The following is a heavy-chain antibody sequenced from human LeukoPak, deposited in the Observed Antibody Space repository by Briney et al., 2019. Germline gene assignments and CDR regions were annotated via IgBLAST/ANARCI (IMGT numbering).Heavy chain of an antibody. Sequence: SETLSLTCTVSGGSISSSSYYWGWIRQPPGKGLEWIGSIYYSGSTYYNPSLKSRVTISVDTSKNQFSLKLSSVTAADTAVYYCARGGSSSWYEFDYWGQGTLVTVSS. D-gene: IGHD6-13*01. CDR2: IYYSGST. CDR1: GGSISSSSYY. J-gene: IGHJ4*02. V-gene: IGHV4-39*01. CDR3: ARGGSSSWYEFDY.